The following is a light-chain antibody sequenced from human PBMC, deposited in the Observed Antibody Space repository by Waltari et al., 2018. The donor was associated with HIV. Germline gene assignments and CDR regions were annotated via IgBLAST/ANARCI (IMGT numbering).Light chain of an antibody. Sequence: DIQMTQSPSSLSASVGDRVTITCQASQGISNYLNWYQQKPGKAPKLLIYDASLLYVGVPSRFSGSGSGTYFTLTISRLQPEDIATYYCQKYNDPSLTFGGGTTVQ. J-gene: IGKJ4*01. V-gene: IGKV1-33*01. CDR3: QKYNDPSLT. CDR1: QGISNY. CDR2: DAS.